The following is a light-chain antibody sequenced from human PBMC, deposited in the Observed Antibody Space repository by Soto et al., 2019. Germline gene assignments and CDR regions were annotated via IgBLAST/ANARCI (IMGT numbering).Light chain of an antibody. J-gene: IGLJ1*01. CDR1: KLGNKY. CDR2: QDN. Sequence: SYELSQPPSVPVSPGQTASITCSGDKLGNKYISWYQQKPGQSPVVVMYQDNRRPSGIPDRFSGSNSGNTATLTISGAQALDEADYYCQAWDTNAGVFGTGTKVTVL. CDR3: QAWDTNAGV. V-gene: IGLV3-1*01.